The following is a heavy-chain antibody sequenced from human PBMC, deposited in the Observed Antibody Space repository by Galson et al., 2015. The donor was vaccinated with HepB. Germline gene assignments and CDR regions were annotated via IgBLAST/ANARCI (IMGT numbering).Heavy chain of an antibody. CDR1: GYTFTSYG. CDR3: ARDVGENYYDSSGYWPGYFQH. V-gene: IGHV1-18*01. CDR2: ISAYNGNT. Sequence: CKASGYTFTSYGISWVRQAPGQGLEWMGWISAYNGNTNYAQKLQGRVTMTTDTSTSTAYMELRSLRSDDTAVYYCARDVGENYYDSSGYWPGYFQHWGQGTLVTVSS. J-gene: IGHJ1*01. D-gene: IGHD3-22*01.